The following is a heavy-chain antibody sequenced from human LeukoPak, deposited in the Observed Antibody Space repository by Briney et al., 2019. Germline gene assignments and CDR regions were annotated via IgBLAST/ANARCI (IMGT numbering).Heavy chain of an antibody. CDR1: GYTFTGYY. CDR2: INPNSGGT. D-gene: IGHD6-19*01. CDR3: ARVAHSSGWIRIDAFDI. J-gene: IGHJ3*02. V-gene: IGHV1-2*02. Sequence: ASVTVSCKASGYTFTGYYMHWVRQAPGQGLEWMGWINPNSGGTNYAQKFQGRVTMTTDTSTSTAYMELRSLRSDDTAVYYCARVAHSSGWIRIDAFDIWGQGTMVTVSS.